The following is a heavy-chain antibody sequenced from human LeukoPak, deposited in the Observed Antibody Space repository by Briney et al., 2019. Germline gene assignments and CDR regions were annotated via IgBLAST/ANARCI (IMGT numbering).Heavy chain of an antibody. J-gene: IGHJ4*02. CDR2: ISWNSGSI. CDR3: AKDHRGLRRGAFFDY. CDR1: GFTFDDYA. V-gene: IGHV3-9*01. Sequence: PGGSLRLSCVASGFTFDDYAMHWVRQAPGKGLEWVSGISWNSGSIGYADSVKGRFTISRDNAKNSLYLQMNSLRAEDTALYYCAKDHRGLRRGAFFDYWGQGTLVTVSS. D-gene: IGHD5-12*01.